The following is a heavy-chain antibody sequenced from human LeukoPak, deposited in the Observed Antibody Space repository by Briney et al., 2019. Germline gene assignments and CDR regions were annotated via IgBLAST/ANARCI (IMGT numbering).Heavy chain of an antibody. CDR1: GGSISSGSYY. J-gene: IGHJ3*02. Sequence: PSETLSLTCAVSGGSISSGSYYWGWIRQPPGKGLEWIGEINHSGSTNYNPSLKSRVTISVDTSKNQFSLKLSSVTAADTAVYYCARGPKGYCSSTSCYAGLDAFDIWGQGTMVTVSS. V-gene: IGHV4-39*07. D-gene: IGHD2-2*01. CDR2: INHSGST. CDR3: ARGPKGYCSSTSCYAGLDAFDI.